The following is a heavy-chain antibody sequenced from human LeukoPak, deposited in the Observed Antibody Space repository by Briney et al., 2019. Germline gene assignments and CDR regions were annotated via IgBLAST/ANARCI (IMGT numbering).Heavy chain of an antibody. CDR1: GFTFSSYA. D-gene: IGHD2-2*01. Sequence: GGSLRLSCAASGFTFSSYAMSWVRQAPGKGLEWVSAISGSGGSTYYADSVKGRFTTSRDNSKNTLYLQMNSLRAEDTAVYYCAKARRSSTSWLDYWGQGTLVTVSS. CDR3: AKARRSSTSWLDY. V-gene: IGHV3-23*01. J-gene: IGHJ4*02. CDR2: ISGSGGST.